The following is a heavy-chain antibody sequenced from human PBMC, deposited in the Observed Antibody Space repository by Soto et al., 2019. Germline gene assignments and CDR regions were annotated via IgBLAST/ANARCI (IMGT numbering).Heavy chain of an antibody. Sequence: SGGSLRLSCAASGFTFGDYAMHWVRQAPGKGLEWVSGISWNSGSIDYADSVKGRFTISRDNAKNSLYLQMNSLRPEDTALYYCARDSGGTAVNWFDPWGQGTLVTVSS. J-gene: IGHJ5*02. CDR2: ISWNSGSI. D-gene: IGHD2-15*01. V-gene: IGHV3-9*01. CDR1: GFTFGDYA. CDR3: ARDSGGTAVNWFDP.